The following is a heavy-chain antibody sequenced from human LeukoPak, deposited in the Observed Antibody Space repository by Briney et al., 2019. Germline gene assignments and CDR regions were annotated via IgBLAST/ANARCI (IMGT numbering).Heavy chain of an antibody. J-gene: IGHJ4*02. CDR2: LYSGGTT. V-gene: IGHV3-53*01. CDR3: AREPGTDYRKYYFDY. CDR1: GFTVSSYS. D-gene: IGHD1-14*01. Sequence: GGSLRLSCAASGFTVSSYSMSWVRQAPEMGLEWVSVLYSGGTTYYADSVKGRFTISRDNPKNTLYLQMDSLRAEDTAVYYCAREPGTDYRKYYFDYWGQGTLVTVSP.